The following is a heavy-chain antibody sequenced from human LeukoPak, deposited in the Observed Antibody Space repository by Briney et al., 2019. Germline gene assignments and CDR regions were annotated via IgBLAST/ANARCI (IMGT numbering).Heavy chain of an antibody. D-gene: IGHD5-12*01. V-gene: IGHV4-39*07. CDR1: GGSISSSSYY. J-gene: IGHJ4*02. Sequence: SETLSLTCTVSGGSISSSSYYWGWIRQPPGKGLEWIGTFSHSGSPNYNPSLKSRVTISVDTSKNQLSLKLSSVTATDTAVYYCAAAFSAYDPFDSWGQGTLVTVSS. CDR2: FSHSGSP. CDR3: AAAFSAYDPFDS.